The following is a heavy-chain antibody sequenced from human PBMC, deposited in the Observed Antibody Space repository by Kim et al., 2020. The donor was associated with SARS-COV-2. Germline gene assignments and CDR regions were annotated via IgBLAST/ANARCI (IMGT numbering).Heavy chain of an antibody. CDR1: GGSFSGYY. CDR2: INHSGST. J-gene: IGHJ4*02. V-gene: IGHV4-34*01. Sequence: SETLSLTCAVYGGSFSGYYWSWIRQPPGKGLEWIGEINHSGSTNYNPSLKSRVTISVDTSKNQFSLKLSSVTAADTAVYYCAGGGGYRYGAIDYWGQGTL. D-gene: IGHD5-18*01. CDR3: AGGGGYRYGAIDY.